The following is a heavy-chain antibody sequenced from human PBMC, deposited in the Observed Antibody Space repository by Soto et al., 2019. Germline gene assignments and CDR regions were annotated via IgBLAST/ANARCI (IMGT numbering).Heavy chain of an antibody. CDR2: ISAYNGNT. Sequence: ASVKVSCKASGYTFTSYGISWVRQAPGQGLEWMGWISAYNGNTNYAQKNKGRVTMTTETSKSQFSLKLSSVTAADTAVYYCAGGDYYHSSGYYFYYYTMDVWGQGTTVTVSS. D-gene: IGHD3-22*01. CDR1: GYTFTSYG. J-gene: IGHJ6*02. CDR3: AGGDYYHSSGYYFYYYTMDV. V-gene: IGHV1-18*01.